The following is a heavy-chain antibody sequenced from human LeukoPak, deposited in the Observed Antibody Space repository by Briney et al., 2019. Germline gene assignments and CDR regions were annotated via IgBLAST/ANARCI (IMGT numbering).Heavy chain of an antibody. CDR3: ARVLRGYSYGPFDY. J-gene: IGHJ4*02. Sequence: SETLSLTCTVSGYSISSGYYWGWIRQPPGKGLEWIGSIYHSGSTYYNPSLKSRVTISVDTSKNQFSLKLSSVTAADTAVYYCARVLRGYSYGPFDYWGQGTLVTVSS. D-gene: IGHD5-18*01. CDR2: IYHSGST. V-gene: IGHV4-38-2*02. CDR1: GYSISSGYY.